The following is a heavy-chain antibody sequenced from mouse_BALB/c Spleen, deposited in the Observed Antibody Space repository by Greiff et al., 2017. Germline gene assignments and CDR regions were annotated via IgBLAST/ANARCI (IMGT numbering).Heavy chain of an antibody. D-gene: IGHD2-1*01. CDR2: IWSGGST. CDR3: AIYGNFVYYAMDY. Sequence: VQLQESGPGLVQPSQSLSITCTVSGFSLTSYGVHWVRQSPGKGLEWLGVIWSGGSTDYNAAFISRLSISKDNSKSQVFFKMNSLQANDTAIYYCAIYGNFVYYAMDYWGQGTSVTVSS. J-gene: IGHJ4*01. CDR1: GFSLTSYG. V-gene: IGHV2-2*02.